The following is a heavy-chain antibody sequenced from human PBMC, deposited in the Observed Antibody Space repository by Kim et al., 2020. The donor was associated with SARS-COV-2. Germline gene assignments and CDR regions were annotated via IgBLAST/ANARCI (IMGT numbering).Heavy chain of an antibody. J-gene: IGHJ4*02. D-gene: IGHD4-17*01. CDR1: GFTFSSYS. CDR3: ARGRRYGDYPPNFDY. V-gene: IGHV3-21*01. CDR2: ISSSSSYI. Sequence: GGSLRLSCAASGFTFSSYSMNWVRQAPGKGLEWVSSISSSSSYIYYADSVKGRFTISRVNAKNSLYLQMNSLRAEDTAVYYCARGRRYGDYPPNFDYWGQGTLVTVSS.